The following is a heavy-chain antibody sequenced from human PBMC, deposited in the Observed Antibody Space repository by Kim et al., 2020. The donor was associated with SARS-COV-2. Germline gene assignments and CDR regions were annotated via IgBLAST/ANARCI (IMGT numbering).Heavy chain of an antibody. CDR2: FDPEDGET. V-gene: IGHV1-24*01. CDR3: ATAKAGYSSGWYSVPFYYYYYGMDV. J-gene: IGHJ6*02. Sequence: ASVKVSCKVSGYTLTELSMHWVRQAPGKGLEWMGGFDPEDGETIYAQKFQGRVTMTEDTSTDTAYMELSSLRSEDTAVYYCATAKAGYSSGWYSVPFYYYYYGMDVWGQGTTVTVSS. D-gene: IGHD6-19*01. CDR1: GYTLTELS.